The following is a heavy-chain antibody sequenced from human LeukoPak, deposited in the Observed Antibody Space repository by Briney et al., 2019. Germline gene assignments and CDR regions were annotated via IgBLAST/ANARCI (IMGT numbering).Heavy chain of an antibody. J-gene: IGHJ5*02. Sequence: ASVTVSCKPSVYTFNHSYMHWVRQAPGHGREWMGWINPNSGGTKYAQKFQGRVTMTRDTSISTAYMELSRLRSDDTAVYYCARDHQLVAFGRWGEGTLVSVSS. CDR1: VYTFNHSY. CDR3: ARDHQLVAFGR. V-gene: IGHV1-2*02. CDR2: INPNSGGT. D-gene: IGHD6-13*01.